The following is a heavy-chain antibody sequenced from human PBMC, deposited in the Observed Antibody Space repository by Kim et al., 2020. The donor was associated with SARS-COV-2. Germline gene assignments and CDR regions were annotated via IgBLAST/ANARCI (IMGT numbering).Heavy chain of an antibody. Sequence: GGSLRLSCVASGFSFSRYWMSWVRQAPGKGPEWVANINEGGNEKYYVDSVNGRFTISRDNAKNSLFLQMNSLRAEDTAVYYCTRSGGSDLDYWGQGTLVAVSS. CDR2: INEGGNEK. V-gene: IGHV3-7*01. CDR3: TRSGGSDLDY. J-gene: IGHJ4*02. CDR1: GFSFSRYW. D-gene: IGHD3-16*01.